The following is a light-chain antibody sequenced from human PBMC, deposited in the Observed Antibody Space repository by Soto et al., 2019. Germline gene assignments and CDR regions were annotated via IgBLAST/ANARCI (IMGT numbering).Light chain of an antibody. Sequence: DIQMTQSPSSLSASVGDRVTITCQASQDISIYLSWYQQIPGKAPKLLIYDASNLETGVPSRFSGSGSGTDFTFTISSPQPEDIATYYCQQYGNLPITFGQGTRLEIK. CDR2: DAS. CDR1: QDISIY. V-gene: IGKV1-33*01. CDR3: QQYGNLPIT. J-gene: IGKJ5*01.